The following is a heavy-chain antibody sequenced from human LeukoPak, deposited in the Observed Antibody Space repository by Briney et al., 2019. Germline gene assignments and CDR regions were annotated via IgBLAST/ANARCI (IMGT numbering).Heavy chain of an antibody. D-gene: IGHD5-18*01. V-gene: IGHV4-39*01. J-gene: IGHJ4*02. CDR2: IYYSGSS. CDR1: GGSISSSSYY. Sequence: SETLSLTCTVSGGSISSSSYYWGWIRQPPGKGLEWIGSIYYSGSSYYNPSLKSRVTISVHASKNQFSLKLSSVTAADTAVYYCARHVDTATDYFDYWGQGTLVTVSS. CDR3: ARHVDTATDYFDY.